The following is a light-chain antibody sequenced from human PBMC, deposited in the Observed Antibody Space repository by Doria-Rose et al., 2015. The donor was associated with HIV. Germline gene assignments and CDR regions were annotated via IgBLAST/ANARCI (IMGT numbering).Light chain of an antibody. CDR1: QSISTW. CDR2: EAS. J-gene: IGKJ1*01. CDR3: QQYNSYWT. Sequence: SQSISTWLAWYQQIPGKAPKLLIYEASSLGGGVPSRFSSSGSGTEFTLTINSLQPDDFATYYCQQYNSYWTFGQGTKVEIK. V-gene: IGKV1-5*03.